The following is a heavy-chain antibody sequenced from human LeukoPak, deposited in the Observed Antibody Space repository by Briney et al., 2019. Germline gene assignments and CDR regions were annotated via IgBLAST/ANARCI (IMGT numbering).Heavy chain of an antibody. J-gene: IGHJ5*02. Sequence: GGSLRLSCSASGFTFSNYDMHWVRQTTKGGLQWDSAIGTLADTFYPSSLKGRFTISRENAKKSTYLQMNSLTADDTAVYYCVRGCMFCNWKTSFDPWGQGILVTVSS. V-gene: IGHV3-13*01. CDR3: VRGCMFCNWKTSFDP. D-gene: IGHD2-8*01. CDR2: IGTLADT. CDR1: GFTFSNYD.